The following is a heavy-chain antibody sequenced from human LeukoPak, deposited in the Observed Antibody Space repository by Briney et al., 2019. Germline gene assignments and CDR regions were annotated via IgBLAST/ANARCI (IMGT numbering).Heavy chain of an antibody. V-gene: IGHV4-39*07. CDR1: GGSISSSSYY. J-gene: IGHJ4*02. CDR3: ARDPLTIFGVVIPKYYFDY. D-gene: IGHD3-3*01. CDR2: IYYSGST. Sequence: SETLSLTCTVSGGSISSSSYYWGWIRQPPGKGLEWIGSIYYSGSTYYNPSLKSRVTISVDTSKNQFSLKLSSVTAADTAVYYCARDPLTIFGVVIPKYYFDYWGQGTLVTVSS.